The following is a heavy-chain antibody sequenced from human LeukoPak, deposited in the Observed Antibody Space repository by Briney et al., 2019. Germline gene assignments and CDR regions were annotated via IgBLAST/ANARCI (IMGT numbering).Heavy chain of an antibody. Sequence: ASVKVSCKASGYTFISYYMHWVRQAPGQGLEWMGIFTPSGGSTSYAQKFQGRVTMTRDTSTSTVYMDLRNLRSEDTAVYYCARDEGPPRYNWNYGGPDYWGQGTLVTVSS. V-gene: IGHV1-46*01. CDR1: GYTFISYY. CDR3: ARDEGPPRYNWNYGGPDY. D-gene: IGHD1-7*01. J-gene: IGHJ4*02. CDR2: FTPSGGST.